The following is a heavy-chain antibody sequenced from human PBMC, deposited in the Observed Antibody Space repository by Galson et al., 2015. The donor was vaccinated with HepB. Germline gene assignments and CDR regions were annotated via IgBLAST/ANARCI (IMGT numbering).Heavy chain of an antibody. V-gene: IGHV1-2*04. Sequence: SVKVSCKASGYTFTGYYMHWVRQAPGQGLEWMGWINPNSGGTNYAQKFQGWVTMTRDTSISTAYMELSRLRSDDTAVYYCARAGWDFWSGYQGSYFQHWGQGTLVTVSS. CDR2: INPNSGGT. J-gene: IGHJ1*01. CDR3: ARAGWDFWSGYQGSYFQH. D-gene: IGHD3-3*01. CDR1: GYTFTGYY.